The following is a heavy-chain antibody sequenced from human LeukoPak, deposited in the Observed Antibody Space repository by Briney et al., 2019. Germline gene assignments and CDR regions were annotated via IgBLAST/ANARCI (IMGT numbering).Heavy chain of an antibody. CDR3: AKSNGYGLVDI. CDR1: GFTFSSYE. CDR2: ILYSGST. V-gene: IGHV4-34*12. D-gene: IGHD3-10*01. Sequence: GSLRLSCAASGFTFSSYEMNWVRQPPGKGLEWIGNILYSGSTYYSPSLRSRVTISLDTSRNQFSLKLNSVTAADTAVYYCAKSNGYGLVDIWGQGTMVTVSS. J-gene: IGHJ3*02.